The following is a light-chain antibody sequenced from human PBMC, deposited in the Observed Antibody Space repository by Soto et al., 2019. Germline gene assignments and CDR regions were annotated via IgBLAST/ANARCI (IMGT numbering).Light chain of an antibody. J-gene: IGKJ4*01. CDR3: QQHSNWPLT. Sequence: EIVLTQSPATLSLSPGERAILSCRASQSVGNWLFWYQQKRGQAPRLLIYDASSRAAGVPERFSASGSGTDFTLTISSLEPEDFTVYYCQQHSNWPLTFGGGTKVEIK. CDR1: QSVGNW. CDR2: DAS. V-gene: IGKV3-11*01.